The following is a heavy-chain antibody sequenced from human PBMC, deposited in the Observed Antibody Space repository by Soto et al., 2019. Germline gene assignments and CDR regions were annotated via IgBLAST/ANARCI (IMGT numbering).Heavy chain of an antibody. V-gene: IGHV3-23*01. Sequence: GGSLRLSCAASGFTFSSYAMSWVRQAPGKGLEWVSAISGSGGSTYYADSVKGRFTISRDNSKNTLYLQMNSLRAEDTAVYYCAKDLLNHYGSSGYPNRIDAFDIWGQGTMVTVSS. CDR2: ISGSGGST. J-gene: IGHJ3*02. CDR3: AKDLLNHYGSSGYPNRIDAFDI. CDR1: GFTFSSYA. D-gene: IGHD3-22*01.